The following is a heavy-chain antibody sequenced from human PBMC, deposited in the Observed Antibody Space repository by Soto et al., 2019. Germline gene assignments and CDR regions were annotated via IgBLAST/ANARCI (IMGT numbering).Heavy chain of an antibody. J-gene: IGHJ6*02. D-gene: IGHD5-18*01. Sequence: EVQLLESGGGLVQPGGSLRLSCAASGFTFSDYTMNWVRQAPGKGLEWVSAISDRGSRTYYADSAKRRFTISRDNSKDTVYLQMTKLRAEDTALYYCASRGYGPSYGMDVWGQGTSVTVSS. CDR3: ASRGYGPSYGMDV. V-gene: IGHV3-23*01. CDR2: ISDRGSRT. CDR1: GFTFSDYT.